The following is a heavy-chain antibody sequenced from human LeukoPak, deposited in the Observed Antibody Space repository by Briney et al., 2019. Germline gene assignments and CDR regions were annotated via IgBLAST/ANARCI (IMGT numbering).Heavy chain of an antibody. D-gene: IGHD3-22*01. CDR3: ARDRGYYYDRRAFDI. V-gene: IGHV3-11*01. J-gene: IGHJ3*02. Sequence: GGSLRLSCAASGFTFSDYYMSWIRQAPGKGLEWVSYISSSGSTIYYADSVKGRFTISRDNAKNSLYLQMNSLRAEDTAVYYCARDRGYYYDRRAFDIWGQGTMVTVSS. CDR2: ISSSGSTI. CDR1: GFTFSDYY.